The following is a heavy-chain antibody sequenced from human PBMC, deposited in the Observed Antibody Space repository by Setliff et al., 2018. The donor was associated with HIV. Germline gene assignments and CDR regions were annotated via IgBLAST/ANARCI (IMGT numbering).Heavy chain of an antibody. Sequence: ASVKVSCKASGYTFTSYGISWVRQAPGQGLEWMGWISVYNGNTNYAQKFQGRVTMTRDTSTSTVYMELSSLRSDDTAVYYCARDNIIWSKDYWGQGTLVTVSS. CDR3: ARDNIIWSKDY. D-gene: IGHD3-10*01. V-gene: IGHV1-18*01. CDR1: GYTFTSYG. CDR2: ISVYNGNT. J-gene: IGHJ4*02.